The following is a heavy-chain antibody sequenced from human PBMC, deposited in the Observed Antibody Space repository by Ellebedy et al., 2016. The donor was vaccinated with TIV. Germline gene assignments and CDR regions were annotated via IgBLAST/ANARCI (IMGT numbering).Heavy chain of an antibody. CDR2: IYYSGST. CDR3: ARGNIVVANWFDP. J-gene: IGHJ5*02. CDR1: GGSISSCDYY. Sequence: MPSETLSLTCTVSGGSISSCDYYWSWIRQPPGKGLEWIGYIYYSGSTYYNPSLKSRVTISVDTSKNQFSLKLSSVTAADTAVYYCARGNIVVANWFDPWGQGTLVTVSS. V-gene: IGHV4-30-4*01. D-gene: IGHD2-21*01.